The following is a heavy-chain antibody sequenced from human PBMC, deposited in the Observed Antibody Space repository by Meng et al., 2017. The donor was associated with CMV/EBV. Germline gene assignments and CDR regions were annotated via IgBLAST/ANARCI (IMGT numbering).Heavy chain of an antibody. V-gene: IGHV1-8*01. Sequence: ASVKVSCKASGYTFTSYDINWVRQATGQGLEWMGWMNPNSGNTGYAQKFQGRVTMTRNTSISTAYMELSSLRSEDTAVYYCARYTYLYYYYYGMDVWGQVTTVTVSS. J-gene: IGHJ6*02. CDR2: MNPNSGNT. CDR1: GYTFTSYD. CDR3: ARYTYLYYYYYGMDV.